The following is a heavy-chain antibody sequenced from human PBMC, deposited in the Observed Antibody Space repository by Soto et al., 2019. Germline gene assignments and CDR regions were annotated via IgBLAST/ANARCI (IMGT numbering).Heavy chain of an antibody. J-gene: IGHJ2*01. D-gene: IGHD2-21*02. CDR3: TRRGDCTIALCYLVGSYWYFDL. V-gene: IGHV3-21*01. CDR2: ITTTGDAT. Sequence: ESGGGRVRPGGSLRLSCEASGFTFGTFSMIWVRQAPGKGLEWVSSITTTGDATYADSVKGRFTVSRDNPTKSLFLNMANLTAEDTALYYCTRRGDCTIALCYLVGSYWYFDLWGRGTLVTVSS. CDR1: GFTFGTFS.